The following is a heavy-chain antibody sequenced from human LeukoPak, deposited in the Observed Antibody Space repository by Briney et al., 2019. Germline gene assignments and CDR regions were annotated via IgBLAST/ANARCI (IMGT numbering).Heavy chain of an antibody. CDR1: GFTFTGYY. D-gene: IGHD2-2*01. J-gene: IGHJ4*02. CDR2: INPNSGGT. Sequence: ASAKVSCKASGFTFTGYYMHWVRQAPGQGLEWMGWINPNSGGTNYAQKFQGRVTMTRDTSISTAYMELSRLRSDDTAVYYCARDLGYCSSTSCYPSLFDYWGQGTLVTVSS. V-gene: IGHV1-2*02. CDR3: ARDLGYCSSTSCYPSLFDY.